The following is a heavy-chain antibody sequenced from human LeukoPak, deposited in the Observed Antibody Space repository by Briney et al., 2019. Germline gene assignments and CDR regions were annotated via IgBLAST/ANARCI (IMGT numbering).Heavy chain of an antibody. CDR3: AKRTTVTTCLDY. CDR2: ISGSGGST. CDR1: GFTFSSYS. Sequence: GGSLRLSCAASGFTFSSYSMNWVRQAPGKGLEWVSAISGSGGSTYYADSVKGRFTISRDNSKNTLYLQMNSLRAEDTAVYYCAKRTTVTTCLDYWGQGTLVTVSS. D-gene: IGHD4-17*01. V-gene: IGHV3-23*01. J-gene: IGHJ4*02.